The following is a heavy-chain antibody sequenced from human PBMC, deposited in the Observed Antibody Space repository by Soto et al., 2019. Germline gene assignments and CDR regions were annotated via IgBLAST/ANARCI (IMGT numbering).Heavy chain of an antibody. Sequence: EVQLLESGGGLVQPGGSLRLSCAASGFTFSSYGMSWVRQAPGKGLEWVSGISGSGGSTYYADSVKGRFTISRDNPKNKVYMQVHSLRAEDTAVYYCAKEGRYSSSRGYFDYWGQGTLVTVSS. CDR1: GFTFSSYG. CDR3: AKEGRYSSSRGYFDY. CDR2: ISGSGGST. J-gene: IGHJ4*02. V-gene: IGHV3-23*01. D-gene: IGHD6-13*01.